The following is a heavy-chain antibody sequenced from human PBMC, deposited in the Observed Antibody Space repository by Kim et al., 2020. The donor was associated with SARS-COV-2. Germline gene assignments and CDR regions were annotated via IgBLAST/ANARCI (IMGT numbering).Heavy chain of an antibody. CDR3: ARVPGGSYGLGFDY. Sequence: GGSLRLSCAASGFTVSSNYMSWVRQAPGKGLEWVSVIYSGGSTYYADSVKGRFTISRHNSKNTLYLQMNSLRAEDTAVYYCARVPGGSYGLGFDYWGQGTLVTVSS. CDR2: IYSGGST. J-gene: IGHJ4*02. D-gene: IGHD5-18*01. CDR1: GFTVSSNY. V-gene: IGHV3-53*04.